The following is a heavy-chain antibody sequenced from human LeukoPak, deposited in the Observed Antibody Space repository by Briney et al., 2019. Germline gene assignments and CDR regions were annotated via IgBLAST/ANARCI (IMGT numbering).Heavy chain of an antibody. Sequence: ASETLSLTCTVSGGSISSYYWSWLRQPPGKGLEWIGYIYYSGSTNYNPSLKSRVTISVDTSKNQFPLKLSSVTAADTAVYYCARVRGSTLAGTDYFDYWGQGTLVTVSS. D-gene: IGHD6-13*01. J-gene: IGHJ4*02. V-gene: IGHV4-59*01. CDR3: ARVRGSTLAGTDYFDY. CDR2: IYYSGST. CDR1: GGSISSYY.